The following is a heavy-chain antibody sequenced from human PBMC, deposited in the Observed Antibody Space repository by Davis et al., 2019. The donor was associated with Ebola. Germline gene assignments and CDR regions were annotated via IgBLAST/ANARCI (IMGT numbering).Heavy chain of an antibody. CDR1: GGSISSYY. Sequence: MPGGSLRLSCTVSGGSISSYYWSWIRQPPGKGLEWIGYIYYSGSTNYNPSLKSRVTISVDTSKNQFSLKLSSVTAADTAVYYCARRPAVYYYYYGMDVWGQGTTVTVSS. J-gene: IGHJ6*02. CDR2: IYYSGST. V-gene: IGHV4-59*12. CDR3: ARRPAVYYYYYGMDV.